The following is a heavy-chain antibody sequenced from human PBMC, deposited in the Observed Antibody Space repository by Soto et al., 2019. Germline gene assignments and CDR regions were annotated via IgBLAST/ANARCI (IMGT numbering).Heavy chain of an antibody. D-gene: IGHD1-26*01. CDR1: GGSISSSSYY. J-gene: IGHJ5*02. CDR2: IYYSGST. V-gene: IGHV4-39*01. Sequence: TSETLSLTCTVSGGSISSSSYYWGWIRQPPGKGLEWIGSIYYSGSTYYNPSLKSRVTISVDTSKNQFSLKLSSVTAADTAVYYCARLDRHLGWELQSNWFDPWGQGTLVTVSS. CDR3: ARLDRHLGWELQSNWFDP.